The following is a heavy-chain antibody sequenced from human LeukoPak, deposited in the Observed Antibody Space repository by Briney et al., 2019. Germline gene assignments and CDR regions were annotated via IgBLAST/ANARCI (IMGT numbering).Heavy chain of an antibody. D-gene: IGHD2-15*01. CDR3: ASEYCSGGSCYFFHFDY. Sequence: GGSLRLSCAASGFTFSLYGMHWVRQAPGKGLEWVAFIRYDGSNKYYADSVKGRFTISRDNSKNTLYLQMNSLRAEDTAVYYCASEYCSGGSCYFFHFDYWGQGTLVTVSS. CDR2: IRYDGSNK. V-gene: IGHV3-30*02. CDR1: GFTFSLYG. J-gene: IGHJ4*02.